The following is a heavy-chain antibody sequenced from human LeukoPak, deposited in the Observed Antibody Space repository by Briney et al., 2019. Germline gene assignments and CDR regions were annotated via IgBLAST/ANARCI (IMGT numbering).Heavy chain of an antibody. V-gene: IGHV3-73*01. CDR1: GFTFSGSA. CDR3: TSYQAGLDY. CDR2: IRSKANSYAT. Sequence: GGSLRLSCAASGFTFSGSAMHWVRQASGKGLEWVGRIRSKANSYATAYAASVKGRFTISRDDSKNTAYLQMNSLKTEDTAVYYCTSYQAGLDYWGQGTLVTVSS. J-gene: IGHJ4*02. D-gene: IGHD2-2*01.